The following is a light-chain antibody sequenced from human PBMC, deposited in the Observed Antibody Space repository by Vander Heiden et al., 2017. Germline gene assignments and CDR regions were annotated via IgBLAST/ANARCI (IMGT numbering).Light chain of an antibody. V-gene: IGLV6-57*02. J-gene: IGLJ3*02. CDR2: EDK. CDR3: QTYDSNNWV. CDR1: SGSIASNY. Sequence: NFKRTQPHSVSESPGKTVTISCTASSGSIASNYVQWYQQRPGSAPTTVIYEDKYRPSGVPDRFSGSIDSSSNSASLTISGLKTEDEGDYFCQTYDSNNWVFGGGTKLTVL.